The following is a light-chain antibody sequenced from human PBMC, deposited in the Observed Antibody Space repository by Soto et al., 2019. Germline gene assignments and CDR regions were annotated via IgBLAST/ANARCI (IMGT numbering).Light chain of an antibody. Sequence: QSVLTQPASVSGSPGQSITISCTGTSSDVGGYNFVSWYHQYPGKAPKLMIYEVNNRPSGVSNRFSGSKSGNTASLTISGLRAEDEADYYCSSWTSRTTQVLGGGTKLTVL. CDR1: SSDVGGYNF. V-gene: IGLV2-14*01. CDR3: SSWTSRTTQV. J-gene: IGLJ3*02. CDR2: EVN.